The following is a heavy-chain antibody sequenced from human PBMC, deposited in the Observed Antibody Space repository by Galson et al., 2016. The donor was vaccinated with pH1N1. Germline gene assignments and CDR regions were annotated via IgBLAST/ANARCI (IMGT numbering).Heavy chain of an antibody. V-gene: IGHV1-69*13. D-gene: IGHD2-2*01. CDR1: GGTFSSYA. J-gene: IGHJ6*02. CDR3: ATRGQLLPGPLHYYGMDV. CDR2: IIPLFRTT. Sequence: SVKASCKASGGTFSSYAIGWVRQAPGQGLEWMGGIIPLFRTTNYAQRFHGRVTITADESTSTAYMEMSSLRSEDTAVYYCATRGQLLPGPLHYYGMDVWGQGTTVTVSS.